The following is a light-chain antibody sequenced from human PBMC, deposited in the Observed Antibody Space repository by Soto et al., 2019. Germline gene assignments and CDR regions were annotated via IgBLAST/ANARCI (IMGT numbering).Light chain of an antibody. V-gene: IGKV3-11*01. CDR1: QSVSSY. CDR2: DAS. Sequence: EIVLTQSPATLSLSPGERVTLSCRASQSVSSYLAWYQQKPGLAPRLLIFDASNRATGIPARFSGSGSGTDFTLTISSLEPEDFAIYFCQQRSNWPITFGQGTRLEIK. J-gene: IGKJ5*01. CDR3: QQRSNWPIT.